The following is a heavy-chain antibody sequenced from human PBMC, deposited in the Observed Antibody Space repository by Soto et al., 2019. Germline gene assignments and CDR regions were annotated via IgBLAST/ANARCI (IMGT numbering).Heavy chain of an antibody. CDR2: INHSGIT. V-gene: IGHV4-38-2*01. CDR3: ARSIAVAGTGWFDP. Sequence: LSETLSLTCAVSGYSISSGYYWGWIRQPPGKGPEWIGSINHSGITYYNPSPSLKSRVTISVDTSKKHFSLTLSSVTAADTAVYYCARSIAVAGTGWFDPWGQGTLVTVSS. D-gene: IGHD6-19*01. CDR1: GYSISSGYY. J-gene: IGHJ5*02.